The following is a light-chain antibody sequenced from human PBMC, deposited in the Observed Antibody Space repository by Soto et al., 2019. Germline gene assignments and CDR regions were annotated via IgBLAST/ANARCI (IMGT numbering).Light chain of an antibody. CDR1: SSDVRSYNL. V-gene: IGLV2-23*01. Sequence: SVLTQPASVSGSPGQSITISCTGTSSDVRSYNLVSWYQQHPGKAPKLMIYEGSKRPSGVSNRFSGSKSGNTASLTISGLQAEDEADYYCCSYAGSSTFVFGTGTKVTVL. CDR2: EGS. CDR3: CSYAGSSTFV. J-gene: IGLJ1*01.